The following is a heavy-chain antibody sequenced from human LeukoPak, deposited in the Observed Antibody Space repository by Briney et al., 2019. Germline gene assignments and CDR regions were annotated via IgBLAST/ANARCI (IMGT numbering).Heavy chain of an antibody. CDR3: AKESIAAVTFDY. V-gene: IGHV3-23*01. J-gene: IGHJ4*02. CDR2: ISGGGGST. CDR1: RFSFSDYA. D-gene: IGHD6-25*01. Sequence: GGSLRLSCAASRFSFSDYAMSWVRQGPGEGLEWVSVISGGGGSTYYADSVKGRFTISRDNSKNTLYLQMNSLRAEDTAVYYCAKESIAAVTFDYWGQGTLVTVSS.